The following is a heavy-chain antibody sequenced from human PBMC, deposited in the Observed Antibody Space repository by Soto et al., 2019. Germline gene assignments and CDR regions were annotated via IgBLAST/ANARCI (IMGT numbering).Heavy chain of an antibody. Sequence: QIALKESGPTLVKPTQTLTLTCTFSGFSLSTFGVGVGWIHQPPGKALEWLALIYWNDDMRYRPSLKSRLSITKDTSKDQVVLSMTNVDPEDTATYCCAHSLSLPLYGTSGSVFDYWGQGYLVTVSS. J-gene: IGHJ4*02. CDR1: GFSLSTFGVG. CDR3: AHSLSLPLYGTSGSVFDY. D-gene: IGHD6-19*01. V-gene: IGHV2-5*01. CDR2: IYWNDDM.